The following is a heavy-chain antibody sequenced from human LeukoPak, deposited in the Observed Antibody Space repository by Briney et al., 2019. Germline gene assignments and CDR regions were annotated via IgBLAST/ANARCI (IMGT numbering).Heavy chain of an antibody. Sequence: PGGSLRLSCAASGFTFSTFAMIWVRQPPGKGLEWVSSIFPSGGEIHYADSVRGRFTISRDNSKNTLYLQMNSLRAEDTAVYYCAKEARPGATPYYFDYWGQGTLVTVSS. CDR1: GFTFSTFA. V-gene: IGHV3-23*01. D-gene: IGHD1-26*01. J-gene: IGHJ4*02. CDR2: IFPSGGEI. CDR3: AKEARPGATPYYFDY.